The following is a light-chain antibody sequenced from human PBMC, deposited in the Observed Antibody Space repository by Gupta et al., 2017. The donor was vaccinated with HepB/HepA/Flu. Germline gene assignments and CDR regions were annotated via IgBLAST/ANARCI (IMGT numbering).Light chain of an antibody. CDR1: QSISTY. Sequence: DIQMTQSPSSLSASVGDRVTITCRASQSISTYLNWYQQKPGKVPNLLISGASSLQSGVPSRFSGSGSGTDFTLTISSLQPEDFATYYGQQSYSTPTFGQGTKLEIK. CDR2: GAS. CDR3: QQSYSTPT. J-gene: IGKJ2*01. V-gene: IGKV1-39*01.